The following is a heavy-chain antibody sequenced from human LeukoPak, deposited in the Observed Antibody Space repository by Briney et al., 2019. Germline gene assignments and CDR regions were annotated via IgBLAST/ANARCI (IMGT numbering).Heavy chain of an antibody. CDR2: IRYDGSKK. V-gene: IGHV3-30*02. J-gene: IGHJ3*02. CDR1: GFTFSSYG. D-gene: IGHD6-13*01. Sequence: GGSLRLSCAASGFTFSSYGMHWVRQAPGKGLEWVAFIRYDGSKKYYADSVKGRFTISRDNSKNTLFLQMNSLRTEDTAVYHCAKDGSSWAGQLAPGGSFDIWGQGTMVTVSS. CDR3: AKDGSSWAGQLAPGGSFDI.